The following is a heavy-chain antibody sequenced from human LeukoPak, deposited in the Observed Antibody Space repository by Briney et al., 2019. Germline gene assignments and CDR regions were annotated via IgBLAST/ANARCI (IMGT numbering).Heavy chain of an antibody. D-gene: IGHD3-3*01. Sequence: ASVKVSCKASGYTFTIYGISWVRQAPGQGLEWMGWISAYNGNTNYAQKLQGRVTMTTDTSTSTAYMELRSLRSDDTAVYYCARAPNYDFWSGYYIYYYYYGMDVWGQGTTVTVPS. J-gene: IGHJ6*02. CDR3: ARAPNYDFWSGYYIYYYYYGMDV. CDR1: GYTFTIYG. CDR2: ISAYNGNT. V-gene: IGHV1-18*01.